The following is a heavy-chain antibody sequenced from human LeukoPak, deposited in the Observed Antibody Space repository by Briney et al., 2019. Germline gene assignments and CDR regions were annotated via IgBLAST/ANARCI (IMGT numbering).Heavy chain of an antibody. CDR2: ISSGSGYI. CDR1: GFTFSSYT. Sequence: GGSLRVSCATSGFTFSSYTMSWVRQAPGKGLEWVSSISSGSGYIKYAGSVKGRFTISRDNAENSVFLQMSSLRVDDTALYYCVRGWFDFWGQGTSVTVSS. V-gene: IGHV3-21*01. CDR3: VRGWFDF. J-gene: IGHJ5*01.